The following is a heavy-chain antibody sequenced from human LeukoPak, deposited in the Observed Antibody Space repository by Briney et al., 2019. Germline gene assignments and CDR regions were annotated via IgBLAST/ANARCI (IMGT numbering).Heavy chain of an antibody. CDR1: GFTFSSYA. CDR3: ARGVTRAYYYYYMDV. CDR2: ISYDGSNK. Sequence: PGRSLRLSCAASGFTFSSYAMHGVRQAPGKGLEWVAVISYDGSNKYYAASVKGRFTISRDNSKNTLYLQMNSLRAEDTAVYYCARGVTRAYYYYYMDVWGKGTTVTVSS. D-gene: IGHD5-18*01. J-gene: IGHJ6*03. V-gene: IGHV3-30*01.